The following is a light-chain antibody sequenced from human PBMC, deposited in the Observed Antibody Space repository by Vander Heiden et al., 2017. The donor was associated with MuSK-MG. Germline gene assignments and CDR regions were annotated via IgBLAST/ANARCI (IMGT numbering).Light chain of an antibody. CDR2: GAS. Sequence: EIVMTQSPATLSVPPGERAPLSCRASQSVSSNLAWYQQKPGQAPRLLIYGASTRATGIPARFSGSGSGTEFTLTISSLQSEDFAVYYCQQYNNWPITLGQGTRLEIK. CDR1: QSVSSN. CDR3: QQYNNWPIT. V-gene: IGKV3-15*01. J-gene: IGKJ5*01.